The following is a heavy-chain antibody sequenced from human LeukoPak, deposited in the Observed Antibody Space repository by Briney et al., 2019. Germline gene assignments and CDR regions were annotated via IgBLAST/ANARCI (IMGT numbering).Heavy chain of an antibody. J-gene: IGHJ5*02. CDR1: GYSFTDYY. CDR3: ARGAAGIGDWFDP. D-gene: IGHD6-13*01. V-gene: IGHV1-2*02. CDR2: INPDSGGT. Sequence: ASVKVSCKASGYSFTDYYMHWVRQAPGQGLEWVGWINPDSGGTKYAQNFQGRLTMTRDTSISTVYMELRWLRPDDTAVFYCARGAAGIGDWFDPWGQGTLVTVSS.